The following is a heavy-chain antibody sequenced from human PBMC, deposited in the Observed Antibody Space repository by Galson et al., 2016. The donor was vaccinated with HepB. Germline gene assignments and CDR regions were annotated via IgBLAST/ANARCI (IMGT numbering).Heavy chain of an antibody. CDR2: ISSGSSYI. Sequence: SLRLSCATSGFTFTRYNMNWVRQAPGKGLEWVSSISSGSSYIYYADSVKGRFTISRDNVKKSLYLQVNSLRPEDTAVYCCARVREQQLLDAFDIWGQGTMVTVSS. V-gene: IGHV3-21*01. CDR3: ARVREQQLLDAFDI. J-gene: IGHJ3*02. D-gene: IGHD6-13*01. CDR1: GFTFTRYN.